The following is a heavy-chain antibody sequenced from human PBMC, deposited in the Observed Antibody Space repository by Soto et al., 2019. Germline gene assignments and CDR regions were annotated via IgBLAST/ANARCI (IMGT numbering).Heavy chain of an antibody. V-gene: IGHV3-23*01. Sequence: EVQLLESGGGLVQPGGSLRISCIGSGFTFISNAMSWVRQAPGKGLEWVSAISGSGGTTYYADSVKGRFAVSRDNSNNTLYLQMNSLRAEDTAVYYCAKQRAGFGSGSDTYYFDYWGQGPLVTVSS. J-gene: IGHJ4*02. CDR1: GFTFISNA. CDR2: ISGSGGTT. CDR3: AKQRAGFGSGSDTYYFDY. D-gene: IGHD3-10*01.